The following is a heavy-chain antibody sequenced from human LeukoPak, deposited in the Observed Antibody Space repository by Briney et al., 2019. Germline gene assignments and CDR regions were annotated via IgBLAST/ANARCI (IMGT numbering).Heavy chain of an antibody. CDR1: GGTFTDYY. CDR2: INPDSGYT. V-gene: IGHV1-2*02. Sequence: ASVKVSCKASGGTFTDYYIHWVRQAPGQGLEWMGWINPDSGYTNYAQKFQGRVTMTRDTSINTAYMELSRLTSDDTAVYYCATDPRTTVFGTFRYYYMDVWGEGTTVTVSS. CDR3: ATDPRTTVFGTFRYYYMDV. D-gene: IGHD3-3*01. J-gene: IGHJ6*03.